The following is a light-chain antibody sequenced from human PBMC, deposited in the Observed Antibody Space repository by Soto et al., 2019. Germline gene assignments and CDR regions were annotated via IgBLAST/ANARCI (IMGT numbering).Light chain of an antibody. Sequence: IVLTQSPGTLSLSPGERATLSCRASQSVSSSYLAWYQQKPGQAPRLLIYGASSRATGIPDRFSGSGSGTDFTLTISRLEPEDVAVYYCQQYGSSHPYTFGQGTKLEIK. CDR2: GAS. CDR3: QQYGSSHPYT. CDR1: QSVSSSY. J-gene: IGKJ2*01. V-gene: IGKV3-20*01.